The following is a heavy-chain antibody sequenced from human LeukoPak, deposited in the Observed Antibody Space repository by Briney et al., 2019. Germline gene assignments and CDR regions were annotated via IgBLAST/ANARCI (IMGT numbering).Heavy chain of an antibody. CDR1: GFTFSSYS. CDR2: ISSSSSTI. D-gene: IGHD6-25*01. Sequence: GGSLRLSCAASGFTFSSYSMNWVRQAPGKGLEWVSHISSSSSTIYYADSVKGRFTISRDNAKNSLYLQMNSLRAEDTAVYYCARLLTAAPTEDWFDPWGQGTLVTVSS. J-gene: IGHJ5*02. CDR3: ARLLTAAPTEDWFDP. V-gene: IGHV3-48*04.